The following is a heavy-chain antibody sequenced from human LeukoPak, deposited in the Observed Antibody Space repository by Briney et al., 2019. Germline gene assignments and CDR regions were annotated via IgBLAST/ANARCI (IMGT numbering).Heavy chain of an antibody. CDR1: GASISSSSYY. CDR2: IYSSGDT. CDR3: ARGDPISPSDY. J-gene: IGHJ4*02. V-gene: IGHV4-61*02. Sequence: SETLSLTCAVSGASISSSSYYWSWIRQPAGKGLEWIGRIYSSGDTNYNPSLNSRVTISVDTSKNQFSPRLTSVTAADTAVYYCARGDPISPSDYWGQGTLVTVSS. D-gene: IGHD2-21*01.